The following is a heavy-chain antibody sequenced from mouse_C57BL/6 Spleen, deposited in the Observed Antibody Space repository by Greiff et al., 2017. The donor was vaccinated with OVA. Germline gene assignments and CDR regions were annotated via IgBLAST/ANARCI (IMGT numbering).Heavy chain of an antibody. Sequence: DVMLVESGEGLVKPGGSLKLSCAASGFTFSSYAMSWVRQTPEKRLEWVAYISSGGDYIYYADTVKGRFTISRDNARNTLYLQMSSLKSEDTAMYYCTRDRGDYDDGYPAWFAYWGQGTLVTVSA. CDR1: GFTFSSYA. J-gene: IGHJ3*01. CDR3: TRDRGDYDDGYPAWFAY. V-gene: IGHV5-9-1*02. CDR2: ISSGGDYI. D-gene: IGHD2-3*01.